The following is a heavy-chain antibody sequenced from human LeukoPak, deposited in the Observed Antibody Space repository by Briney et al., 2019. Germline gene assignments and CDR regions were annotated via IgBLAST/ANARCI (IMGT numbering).Heavy chain of an antibody. Sequence: GGSLRLSCAASGFTFSSYAMHWVGQAQGKGVEWVAVISYDGSNKYYADSVKGRFTISRDNSKNTLYLQMNSLRAEDTAVYYCARDPDVGRYYDFWSGYPYYYYGMDVWGQGTTVTVSS. J-gene: IGHJ6*02. CDR2: ISYDGSNK. CDR3: ARDPDVGRYYDFWSGYPYYYYGMDV. CDR1: GFTFSSYA. V-gene: IGHV3-30-3*01. D-gene: IGHD3-3*01.